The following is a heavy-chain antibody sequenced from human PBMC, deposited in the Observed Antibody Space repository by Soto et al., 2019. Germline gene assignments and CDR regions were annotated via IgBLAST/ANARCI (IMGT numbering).Heavy chain of an antibody. CDR3: AKDIGGEMHAFDI. J-gene: IGHJ3*02. V-gene: IGHV3-9*01. D-gene: IGHD2-15*01. CDR2: MSWNSGNI. Sequence: LRLSCVASGFGFGGYAMHWVRQGPGKGLEWVSGMSWNSGNIGYADSVKGRFTISRDNAKNSLYLQMNSLSTEDTALYYCAKDIGGEMHAFDIWGQGTMVTVSS. CDR1: GFGFGGYA.